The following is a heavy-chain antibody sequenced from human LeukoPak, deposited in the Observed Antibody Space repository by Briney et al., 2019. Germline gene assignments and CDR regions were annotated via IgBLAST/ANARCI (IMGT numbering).Heavy chain of an antibody. CDR3: AREKMQGSSGYYSLFDY. V-gene: IGHV4-59*11. CDR1: GDSISSHY. Sequence: KPSETLSLTCTVSGDSISSHYWNWIRQPPGKGLEWIGYIYYSGSTNYNPSLKSRVTISVDTSKNQFSLKLSSVTAADTALYYCAREKMQGSSGYYSLFDYWGQGTLVTVSS. D-gene: IGHD3-22*01. J-gene: IGHJ4*02. CDR2: IYYSGST.